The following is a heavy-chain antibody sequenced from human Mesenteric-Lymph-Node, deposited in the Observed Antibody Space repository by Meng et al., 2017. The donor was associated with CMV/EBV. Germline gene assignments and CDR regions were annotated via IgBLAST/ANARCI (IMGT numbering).Heavy chain of an antibody. J-gene: IGHJ5*02. D-gene: IGHD6-6*01. CDR3: ARDRAAARFVSGQTFDP. V-gene: IGHV3-30*02. CDR1: GLSFSSYG. CDR2: INYDGSHT. Sequence: GESLKISCAASGLSFSSYGMHWVRQTPGKGLEWVAFINYDGSHTSYTDSVKGRFIISKDNSKNTLYLQMNSLRAEDTAVYSCARDRAAARFVSGQTFDPWGHGTLVTVSS.